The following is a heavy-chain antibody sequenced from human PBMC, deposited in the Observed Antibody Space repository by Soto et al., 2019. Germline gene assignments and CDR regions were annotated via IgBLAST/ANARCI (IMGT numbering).Heavy chain of an antibody. Sequence: GESLKISCKGSGYSFTSYWIGWVRQMPGKGLEWMGIIYPGDSDTRYSPSFQGQVTMTRDTSISTAYMELSRLRSDDTAVYYCARAIAAAGSPLYNWFDPWGQETLVTVSS. J-gene: IGHJ5*02. CDR3: ARAIAAAGSPLYNWFDP. V-gene: IGHV5-51*01. CDR2: IYPGDSDT. CDR1: GYSFTSYW. D-gene: IGHD6-13*01.